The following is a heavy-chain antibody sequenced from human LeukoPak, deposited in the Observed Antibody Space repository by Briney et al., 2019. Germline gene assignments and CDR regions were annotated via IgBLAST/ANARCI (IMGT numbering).Heavy chain of an antibody. CDR2: IYNSGST. V-gene: IGHV4-59*12. Sequence: SETLSLTCTVSGGSISGYYYWTWIRQSPGKGLEWIGYIYNSGSTNYNPSLKSRVTISVDTSKNQFSLKLSSVTAADTAVYYCARLRRIAPYSGSRKGALWDYWGQGTLVTVSS. CDR1: GGSISGYYY. CDR3: ARLRRIAPYSGSRKGALWDY. D-gene: IGHD1-26*01. J-gene: IGHJ4*02.